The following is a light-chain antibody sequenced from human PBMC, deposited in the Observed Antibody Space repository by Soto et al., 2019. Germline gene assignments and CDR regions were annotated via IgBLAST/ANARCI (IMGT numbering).Light chain of an antibody. CDR1: QSVSSSF. Sequence: EIVLTQSPGTLSLSPGGRATLSCRASQSVSSSFLAWYQQKPGQAPRLLIYGTSYRATGIPDRFSGSGSGTDFSLSISRVEPEDFAVYYCQLFAGSPPLTFGGGTKVEI. J-gene: IGKJ4*01. CDR3: QLFAGSPPLT. CDR2: GTS. V-gene: IGKV3-20*01.